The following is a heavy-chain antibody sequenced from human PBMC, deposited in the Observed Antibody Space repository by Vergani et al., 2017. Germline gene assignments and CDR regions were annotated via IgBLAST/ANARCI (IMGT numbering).Heavy chain of an antibody. CDR2: INTNTGNP. CDR3: AGGQHKVAAAGRDWFDP. V-gene: IGHV7-4-1*02. CDR1: GYTFTSYA. D-gene: IGHD6-13*01. J-gene: IGHJ5*02. Sequence: QVQLVQSGSELKKPGASVKVSCKASGYTFTSYAMNWVRQAPGQGLEWMGWINTNTGNPTYAQGFTGRFVFSLDTSFSTTYLQISSLKAEDTAVYYCAGGQHKVAAAGRDWFDPWGQGTLVTVSS.